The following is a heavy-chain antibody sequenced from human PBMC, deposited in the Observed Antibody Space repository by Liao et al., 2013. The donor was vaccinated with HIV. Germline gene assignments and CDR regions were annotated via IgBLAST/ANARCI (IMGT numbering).Heavy chain of an antibody. J-gene: IGHJ2*01. CDR2: IDYSGRM. CDR1: GGSISTYY. V-gene: IGHV4-59*01. Sequence: QVQLQESGPGLVKPSETLSLICTVSGGSISTYYWSWIRQPPGKRLEWIGYIDYSGRMNYNPSLKSRVTMSVDTSKNQFSLNLSSVTAADTAVYYCARDLALWFGELSGGFFDLWGRGTLVTVSS. D-gene: IGHD3-10*01. CDR3: ARDLALWFGELSGGFFDL.